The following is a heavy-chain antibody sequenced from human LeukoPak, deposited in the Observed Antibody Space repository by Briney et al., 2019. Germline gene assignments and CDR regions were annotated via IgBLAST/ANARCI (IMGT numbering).Heavy chain of an antibody. CDR1: GFTFSSYS. J-gene: IGHJ4*02. D-gene: IGHD4-23*01. Sequence: PGGSLRLSCAASGFTFSSYSMNWVRQAPGKGLEWVSSISSSSSYIYYADSVKGRFTISRDNAKNTLYLQMNSLGAEDTAVYYCARDGGGEGTLDYWGQGTLVTVSS. CDR3: ARDGGGEGTLDY. V-gene: IGHV3-21*01. CDR2: ISSSSSYI.